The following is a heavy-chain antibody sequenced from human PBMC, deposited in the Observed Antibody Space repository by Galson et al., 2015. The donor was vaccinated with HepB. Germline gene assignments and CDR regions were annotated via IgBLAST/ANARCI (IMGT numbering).Heavy chain of an antibody. D-gene: IGHD3-16*01. Sequence: SLRLSCAGSEFIFSRYSMNWVRQAPGKGPEWLAFISSDSKTMYYADSVRGQFTISRDNAKNSLYLQMNNLRAEDTAVYYCAMTLRVYYYGMDVWGQGTTVSVSS. CDR1: EFIFSRYS. CDR3: AMTLRVYYYGMDV. V-gene: IGHV3-48*04. J-gene: IGHJ6*02. CDR2: ISSDSKTM.